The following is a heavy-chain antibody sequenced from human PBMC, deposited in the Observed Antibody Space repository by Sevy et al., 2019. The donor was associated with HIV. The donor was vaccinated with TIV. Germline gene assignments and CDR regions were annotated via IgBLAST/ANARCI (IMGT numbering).Heavy chain of an antibody. J-gene: IGHJ5*02. CDR2: IYHSGST. D-gene: IGHD6-13*01. CDR1: GGSISSSNW. Sequence: SETLSLTCAVSGGSISSSNWWSWVRQPPGKGLEWIGEIYHSGSTNYNPSLKSRVTISVDKSKNQFSLKLSSVTAADTAVYYCARVESRRGIQQLGGWFDPWGQGTLVTVSS. CDR3: ARVESRRGIQQLGGWFDP. V-gene: IGHV4-4*02.